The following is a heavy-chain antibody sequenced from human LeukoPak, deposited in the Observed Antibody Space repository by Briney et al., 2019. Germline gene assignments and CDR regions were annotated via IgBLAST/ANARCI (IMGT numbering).Heavy chain of an antibody. D-gene: IGHD2-15*01. V-gene: IGHV3-7*05. J-gene: IGHJ4*02. Sequence: GGSLRLSCAASGFTFTAYSMTWVRQAPGRGLEWVARIKVDGTDIHYVDSVKGRFTISRDNAKNSLYLQMNSLRAEDTAVYYCAREWWYLDYWGQGTLATVSS. CDR3: AREWWYLDY. CDR2: IKVDGTDI. CDR1: GFTFTAYS.